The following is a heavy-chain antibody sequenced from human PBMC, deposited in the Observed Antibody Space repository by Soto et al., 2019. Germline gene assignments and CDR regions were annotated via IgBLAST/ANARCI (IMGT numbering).Heavy chain of an antibody. V-gene: IGHV1-69*06. CDR1: GYSFSSHA. CDR3: ARGGALSTSWYWGDGLDS. CDR2: IIPVFGTP. Sequence: SVKVSCKASGYSFSSHAITWVRQAPGQGLEWMEGIIPVFGTPSYAQKFQSRVTISADKSTNTSYLELRSLRSEDTAVYYCARGGALSTSWYWGDGLDSWGQGTQVTVSS. J-gene: IGHJ4*02. D-gene: IGHD6-13*01.